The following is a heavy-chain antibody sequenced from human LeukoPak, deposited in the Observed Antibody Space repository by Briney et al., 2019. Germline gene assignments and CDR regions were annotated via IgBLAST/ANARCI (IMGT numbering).Heavy chain of an antibody. J-gene: IGHJ4*02. Sequence: GASVKVSCKASGYSFYNFCMHWVRQAPGQGLEWMGVINPSGENKRYAQKFQGRVTLTRDMSTSTVHMELSSLRSEDTAVYYCARATRGYDTGRDLDYWGRGTLVTVSS. D-gene: IGHD3-10*01. V-gene: IGHV1-46*02. CDR3: ARATRGYDTGRDLDY. CDR2: INPSGENK. CDR1: GYSFYNFC.